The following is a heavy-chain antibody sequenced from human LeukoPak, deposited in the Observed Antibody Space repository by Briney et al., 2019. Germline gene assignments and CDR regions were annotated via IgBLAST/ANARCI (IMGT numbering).Heavy chain of an antibody. D-gene: IGHD2-15*01. Sequence: GRSLRLSCAASGFTFDDYAMHWVRQAPGKGLEWVSGISWNSGSIGYADSVKGRFTISRDNAKNSLYLQMNSLRAEDTAVYYCAKAHTGWSNYYYYGMDVWGQGTTVTVSS. CDR3: AKAHTGWSNYYYYGMDV. CDR2: ISWNSGSI. V-gene: IGHV3-9*01. CDR1: GFTFDDYA. J-gene: IGHJ6*02.